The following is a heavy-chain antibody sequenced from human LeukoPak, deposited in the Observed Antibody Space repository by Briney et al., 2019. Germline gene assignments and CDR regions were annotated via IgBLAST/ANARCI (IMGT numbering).Heavy chain of an antibody. Sequence: ASVKVSCKASVYTFTNYAMNWVRQAPGQGLEWMGWINTNTGNPTFAQGFTGRLVLSLDTSVSTAYLQISSLKAEDTAVYFCARDSSSWGAFDIWGQGTMVTVSS. V-gene: IGHV7-4-1*02. CDR1: VYTFTNYA. CDR2: INTNTGNP. J-gene: IGHJ3*02. CDR3: ARDSSSWGAFDI. D-gene: IGHD6-13*01.